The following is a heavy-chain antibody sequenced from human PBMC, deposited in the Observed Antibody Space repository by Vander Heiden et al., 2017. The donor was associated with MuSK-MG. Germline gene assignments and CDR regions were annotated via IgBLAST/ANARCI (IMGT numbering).Heavy chain of an antibody. V-gene: IGHV3-9*01. CDR2: ISWNSGSI. Sequence: EVQLVESGGGLVQPGRSLRLSCAASGFTFADYAMHWVRQAPGKGLEWVSGISWNSGSIGYADSVKGRFTISRDNAKNSLYLQMNSLRAEDTALYYCAKDIILGSHRSVATVFDYWGQGTLVTVSS. D-gene: IGHD5-12*01. CDR3: AKDIILGSHRSVATVFDY. CDR1: GFTFADYA. J-gene: IGHJ4*02.